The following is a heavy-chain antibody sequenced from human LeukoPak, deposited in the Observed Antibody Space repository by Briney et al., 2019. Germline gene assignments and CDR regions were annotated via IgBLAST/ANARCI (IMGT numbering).Heavy chain of an antibody. CDR3: ARGIRVGPSASYYYMDV. Sequence: SETLSLTCTVSGGSISSYYWSWIRQPPGKGLEWIGYIYYSGSTNYNPSLKSRVTISVDTSKNQFSLKPSSVTAADTAVYYCARGIRVGPSASYYYMDVWGKGTTVTVSS. CDR2: IYYSGST. CDR1: GGSISSYY. D-gene: IGHD1-26*01. J-gene: IGHJ6*03. V-gene: IGHV4-59*01.